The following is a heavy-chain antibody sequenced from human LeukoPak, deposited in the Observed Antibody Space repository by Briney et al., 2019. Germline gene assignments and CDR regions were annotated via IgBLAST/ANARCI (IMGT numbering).Heavy chain of an antibody. CDR1: GFTFSSYA. Sequence: PGGSLRLSCAASGFTFSSYALNWVRQAPGKGLEWVSFICGSGDCTHYADSVRGRFTISRDKSKNTVYLQMNSLRVEDTAVYYCARSGLSRFGFWGQGTLVTVSS. J-gene: IGHJ4*02. V-gene: IGHV3-23*01. D-gene: IGHD2/OR15-2a*01. CDR3: ARSGLSRFGF. CDR2: ICGSGDCT.